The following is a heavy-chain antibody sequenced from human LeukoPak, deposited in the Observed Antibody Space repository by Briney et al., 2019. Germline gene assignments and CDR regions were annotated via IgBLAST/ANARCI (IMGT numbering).Heavy chain of an antibody. D-gene: IGHD4-17*01. CDR2: IYHSGST. V-gene: IGHV4-38-2*02. CDR3: ATTTIRLGF. Sequence: SETLSLTCTVSGYSISSGYYWGWIRQPPGKGLEWIGSIYHSGSTYYNPSLKSRVTISVDTSKNQFSLKLSSVTAADTAVYYCATTTIRLGFWGQGTLVTVSS. CDR1: GYSISSGYY. J-gene: IGHJ4*02.